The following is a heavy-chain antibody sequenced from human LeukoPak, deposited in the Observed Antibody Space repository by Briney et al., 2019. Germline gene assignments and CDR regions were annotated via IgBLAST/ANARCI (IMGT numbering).Heavy chain of an antibody. CDR3: ASRGRSLIAVAGSNRWWDAFDI. J-gene: IGHJ3*02. Sequence: GSSVKVSCKASGGTFSSYAISWVRQAPGQGLEWMGGIIPIFGTANYAQKFQGRVTITTDESTSTAYMELGSLRSEDTAVYYCASRGRSLIAVAGSNRWWDAFDIWGQGTMVTVSS. CDR2: IIPIFGTA. V-gene: IGHV1-69*05. CDR1: GGTFSSYA. D-gene: IGHD6-19*01.